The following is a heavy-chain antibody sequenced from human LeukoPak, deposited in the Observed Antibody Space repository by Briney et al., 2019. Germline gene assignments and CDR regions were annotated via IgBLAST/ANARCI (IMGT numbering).Heavy chain of an antibody. Sequence: SETLSLTCTVSGGSISSYYWSGLRQPPGKGLEWIGYIYYSGSTNYNPSLKSRVTISVDTSKNQFSLKLSSVTAADTAVYYCARDRNPYDSSGYYQTDSYGGLDVWGQGTTVTVSS. CDR1: GGSISSYY. CDR2: IYYSGST. CDR3: ARDRNPYDSSGYYQTDSYGGLDV. D-gene: IGHD3-22*01. J-gene: IGHJ6*02. V-gene: IGHV4-59*01.